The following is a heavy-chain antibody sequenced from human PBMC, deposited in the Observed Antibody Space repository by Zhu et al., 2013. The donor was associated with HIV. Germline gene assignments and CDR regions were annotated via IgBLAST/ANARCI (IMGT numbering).Heavy chain of an antibody. D-gene: IGHD3-22*01. CDR1: GGSISSGGYY. CDR2: IYYSGST. J-gene: IGHJ5*02. V-gene: IGHV4-30-4*08. CDR3: ARGYYYDSSGFRTSPVWFDP. Sequence: QVQLQESGPGLVKPSQTLSLTCTVSGGSISSGGYYWSWIRQPPGKGLEWIGYIYYSGSTYYNPSLRSRVTISVDTSKNQFSLKLSSVTAADTAVYYCARGYYYDSSGFRTSPVWFDPWAREPWSPSPQ.